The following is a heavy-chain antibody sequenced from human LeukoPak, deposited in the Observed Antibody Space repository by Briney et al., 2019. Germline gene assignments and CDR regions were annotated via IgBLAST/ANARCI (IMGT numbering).Heavy chain of an antibody. V-gene: IGHV4-59*01. CDR3: ARGGEQLMYHFDY. D-gene: IGHD1/OR15-1a*01. Sequence: SETLSLTCTVSGGSISSYYWSWIRQPPGKGLEWIGYIYYSGSTNYNPSLKSGVTISVDTSKNQFSLKLSSVTAADTAVYYCARGGEQLMYHFDYWGQGTLVTVSS. CDR2: IYYSGST. J-gene: IGHJ4*02. CDR1: GGSISSYY.